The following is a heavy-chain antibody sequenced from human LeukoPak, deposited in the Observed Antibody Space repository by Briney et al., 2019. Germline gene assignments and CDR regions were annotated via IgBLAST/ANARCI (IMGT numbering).Heavy chain of an antibody. J-gene: IGHJ4*02. CDR1: GFTFDDYG. CDR2: INWDGGST. D-gene: IGHD2-15*01. V-gene: IGHV3-20*04. Sequence: SGGSLRLSCAASGFTFDDYGMSWVRQAPGKGLEWVSGINWDGGSTGYADSVKGRFTISRDNAKNSLYLQMNSLRAEDTALYYCARDWVYCSGGSCWEYWLDYWGQGTLVTVSS. CDR3: ARDWVYCSGGSCWEYWLDY.